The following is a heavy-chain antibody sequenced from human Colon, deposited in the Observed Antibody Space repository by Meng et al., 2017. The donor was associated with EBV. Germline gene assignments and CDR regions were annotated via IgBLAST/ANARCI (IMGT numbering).Heavy chain of an antibody. V-gene: IGHV4-34*01. Sequence: QVEIQQWGAGLLQPSETLSLTCAVSGGSFSGYYWSWIRQAPGKGLELIGEINHSGSTKFNPSLESRVSISVDTSENQVSLKLTSVTAADTAVYYCARRTTVNLRSFDSWGQGTLVTVSS. CDR3: ARRTTVNLRSFDS. D-gene: IGHD4-17*01. CDR1: GGSFSGYY. J-gene: IGHJ4*02. CDR2: INHSGST.